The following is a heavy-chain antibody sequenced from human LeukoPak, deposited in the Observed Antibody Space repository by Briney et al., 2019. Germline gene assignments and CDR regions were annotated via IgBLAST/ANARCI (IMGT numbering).Heavy chain of an antibody. J-gene: IGHJ4*02. Sequence: GGSLRLSCVASGFTFSSYGMHWVRQAPGKGLEWVAFIPYDGSNKYYVDSVRGRFTISRDDSKNTLYLQMNSLRPEDTAVYYCAKDGVASTGPYHFDYWGQGTLVTVSS. CDR2: IPYDGSNK. CDR1: GFTFSSYG. CDR3: AKDGVASTGPYHFDY. V-gene: IGHV3-30*02. D-gene: IGHD6-13*01.